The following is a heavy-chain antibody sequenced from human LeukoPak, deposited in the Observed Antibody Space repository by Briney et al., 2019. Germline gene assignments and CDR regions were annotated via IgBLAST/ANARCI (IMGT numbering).Heavy chain of an antibody. D-gene: IGHD2-2*01. CDR3: ARVSAYCSSTSCYGARFDP. CDR1: GGSISSGDYY. V-gene: IGHV4-30-4*01. Sequence: SETLSLTCTVSGGSISSGDYYWSWIRQPPGKGLEWIGYIYYSGSTYYNPSLKSRVTISVDTSKNQFSLKLSSVTAADTAVYYCARVSAYCSSTSCYGARFDPWGQGTLVTVSS. J-gene: IGHJ5*02. CDR2: IYYSGST.